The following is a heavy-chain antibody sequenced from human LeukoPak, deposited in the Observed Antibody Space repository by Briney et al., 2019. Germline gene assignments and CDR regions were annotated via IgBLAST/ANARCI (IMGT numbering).Heavy chain of an antibody. CDR1: GFTFKNYG. V-gene: IGHV3-23*01. CDR2: ISGSGGST. CDR3: ARDHHRRLYDSQARDTFDI. J-gene: IGHJ3*02. Sequence: GGSLRLSCAASGFTFKNYGMSWVRQAPGKGLEWVSGISGSGGSTYYADSVKGRFTISRDNAKNSLYLQMNSLRAEDTAVYYCARDHHRRLYDSQARDTFDIWGQGTMVTVSS. D-gene: IGHD3-22*01.